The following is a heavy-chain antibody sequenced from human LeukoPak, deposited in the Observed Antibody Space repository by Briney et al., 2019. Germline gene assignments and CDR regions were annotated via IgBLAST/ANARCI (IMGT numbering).Heavy chain of an antibody. V-gene: IGHV1-69*06. CDR1: GGTFSSYA. CDR2: IIPIFGTA. D-gene: IGHD6-19*01. J-gene: IGHJ4*02. CDR3: ARGSRTGWYYFDY. Sequence: GASVNVSCKASGGTFSSYAFSWVRQAPGQGLEWMGGIIPIFGTANYAQKFQVRVTITADTSTSTAYMELSSLRSDDTAVYYCARGSRTGWYYFDYWGQGTLVTVSS.